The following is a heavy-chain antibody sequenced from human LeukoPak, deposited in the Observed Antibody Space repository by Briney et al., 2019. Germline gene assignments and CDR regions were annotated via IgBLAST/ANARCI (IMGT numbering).Heavy chain of an antibody. D-gene: IGHD2-2*01. CDR2: INPNSGGT. CDR3: ARLEVVPAANWFDP. J-gene: IGHJ5*02. V-gene: IGHV1-2*02. Sequence: ASVKVSCKASGYTFTGYYMHWVRQAPGQGLEWMGWINPNSGGTNYAQKFQGRVTMTRDTSISTAYMELSRLRSDDTAVYYCARLEVVPAANWFDPWGQGTLVTVSS. CDR1: GYTFTGYY.